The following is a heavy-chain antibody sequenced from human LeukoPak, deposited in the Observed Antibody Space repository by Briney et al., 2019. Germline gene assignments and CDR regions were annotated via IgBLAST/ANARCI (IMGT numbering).Heavy chain of an antibody. D-gene: IGHD6-19*01. CDR3: ARGTSSGWFYADY. CDR1: GFTFSIYT. V-gene: IGHV3-48*04. J-gene: IGHJ4*02. Sequence: PGGSLRLSWAASGFTFSIYTMNWVRQAPGKGLGWVSYISSSSGSVYYADSVKGRFTISRDNAKNSLYLQMNSLRAEDTAVYYCARGTSSGWFYADYWGQGTLVTVSS. CDR2: ISSSSGSV.